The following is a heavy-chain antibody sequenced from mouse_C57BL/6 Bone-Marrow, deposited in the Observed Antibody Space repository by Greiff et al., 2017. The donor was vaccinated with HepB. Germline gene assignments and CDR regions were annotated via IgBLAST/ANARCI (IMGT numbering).Heavy chain of an antibody. J-gene: IGHJ3*01. Sequence: VKLVESGPGLVAPSQSLSITCTVSGFSLTSYGVDWVRQSPGKGLEWLGVIWGVGSTNYNSALKSRLSISKDNSKSQVFLKMNSLQTDDTAMNYCASIYYGFAYWGQGTLVTVSA. CDR2: IWGVGST. CDR1: GFSLTSYG. CDR3: ASIYYGFAY. V-gene: IGHV2-6*01. D-gene: IGHD2-1*01.